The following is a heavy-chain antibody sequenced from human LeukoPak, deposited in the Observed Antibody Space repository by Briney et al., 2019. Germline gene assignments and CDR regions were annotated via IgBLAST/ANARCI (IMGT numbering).Heavy chain of an antibody. J-gene: IGHJ5*02. V-gene: IGHV4-38-2*02. D-gene: IGHD2-2*02. CDR2: IYHSGST. CDR3: ARLKGGYCSSTSCYKPINWFDP. Sequence: KPSETLSLTCTVSGYSISSGYYWGWIRQPPGKGLEWIGSIYHSGSTYYNPSLKSRVTISVDTSKNQFSLKLSSVTAADTAVYYCARLKGGYCSSTSCYKPINWFDPWGQGTLVTVSS. CDR1: GYSISSGYY.